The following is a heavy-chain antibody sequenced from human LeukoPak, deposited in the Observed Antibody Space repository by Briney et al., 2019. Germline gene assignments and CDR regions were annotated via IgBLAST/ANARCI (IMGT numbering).Heavy chain of an antibody. Sequence: GASVKVSCKTSGYTFTVYYIHWVRQAPGQGLEWMGWIDPNSGGTNYAQKFQGRVTMTRDTSISTAYMELSRLRSDDTAVYYCARDRAPYAPYDAFDIWGQGTMVTVSS. J-gene: IGHJ3*02. CDR2: IDPNSGGT. CDR3: ARDRAPYAPYDAFDI. V-gene: IGHV1-2*02. D-gene: IGHD2-2*01. CDR1: GYTFTVYY.